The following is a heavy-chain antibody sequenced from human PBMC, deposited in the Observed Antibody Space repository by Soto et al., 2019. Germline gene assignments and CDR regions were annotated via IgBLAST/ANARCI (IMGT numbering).Heavy chain of an antibody. CDR1: GCSISSGDYY. D-gene: IGHD3-9*01. CDR3: AREYYDILTNWFDP. Sequence: SETLSLTCTVSGCSISSGDYYWSWIRQPPGKGLEWIGYIYYSGSTYYNPSLKSRVTISVDTSKNQFSLKLSSVTAADTAVYYCAREYYDILTNWFDPWGQGTLVTVSS. V-gene: IGHV4-30-4*01. J-gene: IGHJ5*02. CDR2: IYYSGST.